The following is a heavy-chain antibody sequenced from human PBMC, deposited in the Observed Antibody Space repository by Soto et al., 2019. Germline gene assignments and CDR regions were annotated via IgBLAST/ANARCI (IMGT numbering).Heavy chain of an antibody. D-gene: IGHD5-12*01. CDR1: GGTFSSYA. V-gene: IGHV1-69*12. J-gene: IGHJ4*02. CDR3: ARPVLGRDGYNPFDY. CDR2: IIPIFGTA. Sequence: QVQLVQSGAEVKKPGSSVKVSCKASGGTFSSYAISWVRQAPGQVLEWMGGIIPIFGTANYAQKFQGRVTITADESTSTAYMELSSLRSEDTAVYYCARPVLGRDGYNPFDYWGQGTLVTVSS.